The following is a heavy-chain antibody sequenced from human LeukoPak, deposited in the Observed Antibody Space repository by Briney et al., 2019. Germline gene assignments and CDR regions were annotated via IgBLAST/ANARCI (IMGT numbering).Heavy chain of an antibody. CDR3: VLDLFSSFSFDI. J-gene: IGHJ3*02. Sequence: GGSLRLSCAASGFTFSRYWMHWVRQAPGKGLLWVSRINSDGSSTYYADSVKGRLTTSRDNAKNALQLQMNSLTAEDTAVYYCVLDLFSSFSFDIWGQGTMVTVSS. CDR2: INSDGSST. V-gene: IGHV3-74*01. CDR1: GFTFSRYW. D-gene: IGHD3/OR15-3a*01.